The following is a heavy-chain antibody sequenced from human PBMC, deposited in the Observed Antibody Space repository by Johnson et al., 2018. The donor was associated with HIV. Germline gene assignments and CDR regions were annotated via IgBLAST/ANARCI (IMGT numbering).Heavy chain of an antibody. D-gene: IGHD1-26*01. V-gene: IGHV3-74*02. CDR1: GFTFSSYW. Sequence: VQLVESGGGLVQPGGSLRLSCAASGFTFSSYWMHWVRQAPGKGLVWVSRINSDGSSTSYADSVKGRFTISRDNAKNTLYLQMNSLRAEDTAVCHCAKMGYSGSYYVGAFDIWGQGTMVTVSS. CDR2: INSDGSST. CDR3: AKMGYSGSYYVGAFDI. J-gene: IGHJ3*02.